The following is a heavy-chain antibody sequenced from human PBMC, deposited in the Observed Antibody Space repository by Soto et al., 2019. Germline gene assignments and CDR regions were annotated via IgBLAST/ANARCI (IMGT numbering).Heavy chain of an antibody. CDR2: ISYDGSNK. J-gene: IGHJ4*02. D-gene: IGHD5-12*01. CDR3: ASLRGYSGYDPIDY. CDR1: GFTFSSYA. Sequence: GGSLRLSCAASGFTFSSYAMHWVRQARGKGLEWVAVISYDGSNKYYADSVKGRFTISRDNSKNTLYLQMNSLRAEDTAVYYCASLRGYSGYDPIDYWGQGTLVTVSS. V-gene: IGHV3-30-3*01.